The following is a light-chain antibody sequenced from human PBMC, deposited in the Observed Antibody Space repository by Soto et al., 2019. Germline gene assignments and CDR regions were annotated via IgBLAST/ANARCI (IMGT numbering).Light chain of an antibody. Sequence: DIQLTQSRSFLSASVGERVTITCRASQGISSFVAWYQQKPPKAPELLIYAASSLQSGVPSRFSGSGSGTDFTLTISSLQPEDFATYYCQQLHDYPITFGQGTRLEIK. CDR1: QGISSF. J-gene: IGKJ5*01. CDR3: QQLHDYPIT. CDR2: AAS. V-gene: IGKV1-9*01.